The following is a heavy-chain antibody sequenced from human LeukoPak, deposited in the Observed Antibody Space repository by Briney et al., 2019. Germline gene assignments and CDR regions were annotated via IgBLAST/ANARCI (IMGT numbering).Heavy chain of an antibody. J-gene: IGHJ4*02. Sequence: PSETLSLTCTVSGGSISSSSYYWGWIRQPPGKGLEWIGSIYYSGSTYYNPSLKSRVTISVDTSKNQFSLKLSYVTAADTAVYYCARWGYYYDCSGYPFGFDYWGQGTLVTVSS. D-gene: IGHD3-22*01. V-gene: IGHV4-39*01. CDR2: IYYSGST. CDR1: GGSISSSSYY. CDR3: ARWGYYYDCSGYPFGFDY.